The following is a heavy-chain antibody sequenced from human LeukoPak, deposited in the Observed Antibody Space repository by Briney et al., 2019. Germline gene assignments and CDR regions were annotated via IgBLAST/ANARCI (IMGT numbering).Heavy chain of an antibody. V-gene: IGHV3-23*01. Sequence: GGSLRLSCAASGFTFSSYAMIWVRHAPGKGLEWVSAISRSGGSTYYADSAKGRFNISRDNSKNTLYLQMDSLRAEDTAVYYCANSLRGWYLDFDYWGQGTLVTVSS. CDR3: ANSLRGWYLDFDY. J-gene: IGHJ4*02. CDR1: GFTFSSYA. D-gene: IGHD6-19*01. CDR2: ISRSGGST.